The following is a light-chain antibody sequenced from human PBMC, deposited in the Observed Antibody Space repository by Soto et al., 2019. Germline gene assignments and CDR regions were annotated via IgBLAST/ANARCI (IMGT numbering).Light chain of an antibody. Sequence: EMVMTQSPGTLSVSPGERATLSCRASQSISSNLAWYQQKPGQPPRLLIYDASTSATGIPARCSCSGSGTEFTRAISSLQSEDSAVYYGQQYHYHGTFGKGTKVYIK. CDR1: QSISSN. CDR3: QQYHYHGT. CDR2: DAS. J-gene: IGKJ1*01. V-gene: IGKV3-15*01.